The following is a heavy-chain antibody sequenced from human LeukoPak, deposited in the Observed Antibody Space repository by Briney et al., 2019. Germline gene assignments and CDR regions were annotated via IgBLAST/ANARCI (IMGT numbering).Heavy chain of an antibody. Sequence: GGSLRLSCAASGFTFSSYAMHWVRQAPGKGLEWVAVISYDGSNKYYADSVKGRFTISRDNSKNTLYLQMNNLRADDTAVYYCAKDRIIISFGDVSKHWGQGTLVTVSS. J-gene: IGHJ1*01. CDR1: GFTFSSYA. CDR2: ISYDGSNK. D-gene: IGHD3-10*01. CDR3: AKDRIIISFGDVSKH. V-gene: IGHV3-30-3*01.